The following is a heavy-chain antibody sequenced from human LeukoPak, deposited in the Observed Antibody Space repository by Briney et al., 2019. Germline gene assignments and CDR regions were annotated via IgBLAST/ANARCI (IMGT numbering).Heavy chain of an antibody. Sequence: SETLSLTCTVSGGSISSSKYYWGWIRQPPGKGLEWIGTIFNSGSTHYNPSLKSRVTISVDTSKNQFSLNLSSVTAADTAVYYCARGQGRLRYFDWSPFDYWGQGTLVTVSS. D-gene: IGHD3-9*01. CDR1: GGSISSSKYY. CDR3: ARGQGRLRYFDWSPFDY. V-gene: IGHV4-39*01. CDR2: IFNSGST. J-gene: IGHJ4*02.